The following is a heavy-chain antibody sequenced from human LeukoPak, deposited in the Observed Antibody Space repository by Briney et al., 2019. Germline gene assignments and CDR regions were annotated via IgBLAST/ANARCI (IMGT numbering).Heavy chain of an antibody. CDR3: AKWKYSNSGIDDY. CDR1: GFTFSSYA. D-gene: IGHD6-6*01. CDR2: ISGSGDNT. Sequence: GGSLRLSCAASGFTFSSYAMSWVRQVPGKGLEWVSVISGSGDNTYYADSVKGRFTISRDNSKNMLYLQMNSLRAEDTAVYYCAKWKYSNSGIDDYWGQGTPVTVSS. J-gene: IGHJ4*02. V-gene: IGHV3-23*01.